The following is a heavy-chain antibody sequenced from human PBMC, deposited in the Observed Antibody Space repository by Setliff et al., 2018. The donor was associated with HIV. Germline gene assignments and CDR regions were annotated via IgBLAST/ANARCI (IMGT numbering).Heavy chain of an antibody. D-gene: IGHD2-8*02. CDR2: IYTSGLT. J-gene: IGHJ3*01. Sequence: PSETLSLTCTVSGGSINSGGYYWVWIRQPALKGLEWIGRIYTSGLTNYNPSLKSRVTISVDTSKNQVSLKLTSVTAADTAIYYCLRETGVNVAADGRGYHTFDFWGRGTMVTVSS. CDR1: GGSINSGGYY. V-gene: IGHV4-61*02. CDR3: LRETGVNVAADGRGYHTFDF.